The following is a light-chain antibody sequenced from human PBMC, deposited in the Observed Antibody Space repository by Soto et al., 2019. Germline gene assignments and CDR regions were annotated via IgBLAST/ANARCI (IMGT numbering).Light chain of an antibody. CDR1: QSLLQSDGKTY. CDR2: EVS. Sequence: DIVMTQSPLSLPVTPGQPASISCKSSQSLLQSDGKTYLFWLLQKPGQPPQLLIYEVSKRFSGVPERFSGSGSGTEFTLKISRVEAEDVGVYYCMQTIQLPITFGQGTRLDIK. J-gene: IGKJ5*01. CDR3: MQTIQLPIT. V-gene: IGKV2D-29*01.